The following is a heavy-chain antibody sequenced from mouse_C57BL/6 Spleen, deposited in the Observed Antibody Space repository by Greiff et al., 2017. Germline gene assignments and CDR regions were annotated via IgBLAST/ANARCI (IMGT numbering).Heavy chain of an antibody. J-gene: IGHJ2*01. D-gene: IGHD1-1*02. V-gene: IGHV1-64*01. CDR1: GYTFTSYW. CDR2: IHPNSGST. CDR3: ARSPYGPPPPYFDY. Sequence: QVQLQQPGAELVKPGASVKLSCKASGYTFTSYWMHWVKQRPGQGLEWIGMIHPNSGSTNYNEKFKSKATLTVDKSSSTAYMQLSSLTSEDSAVYYCARSPYGPPPPYFDYWGQGTTLTVSS.